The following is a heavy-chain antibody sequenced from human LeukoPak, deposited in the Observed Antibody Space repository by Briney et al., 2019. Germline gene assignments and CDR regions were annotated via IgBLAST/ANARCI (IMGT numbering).Heavy chain of an antibody. CDR1: GFTLSNYW. V-gene: IGHV3-74*01. J-gene: IGHJ5*02. Sequence: PGGSLRLSCATSGFTLSNYWMSWLRQAPGKGLVWVSRIKNDGSTATYAESVRGRFTISRDNARNTLYLQMNSLRVDDTAVYYCAKSDWFDPWGRGILVTVSS. CDR2: IKNDGSTA. CDR3: AKSDWFDP.